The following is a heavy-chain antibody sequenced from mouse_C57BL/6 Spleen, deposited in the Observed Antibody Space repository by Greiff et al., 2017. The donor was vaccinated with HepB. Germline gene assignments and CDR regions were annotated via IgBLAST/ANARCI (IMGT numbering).Heavy chain of an antibody. CDR3: ARSLYDYHWYFDV. Sequence: QVQLKQPGAELVKPGASVKMSCKASGYTFTSYWITWVKRRPGQGLEWIGDIYPGSGSTNYNEKFKSKATLTVDTSSSTAYMQLSSLTSEDSAVYYCARSLYDYHWYFDVWGTGTTVTVSS. CDR2: IYPGSGST. D-gene: IGHD2-4*01. J-gene: IGHJ1*03. V-gene: IGHV1-55*01. CDR1: GYTFTSYW.